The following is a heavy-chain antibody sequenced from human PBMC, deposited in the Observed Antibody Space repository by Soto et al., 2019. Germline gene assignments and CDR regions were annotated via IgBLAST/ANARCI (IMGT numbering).Heavy chain of an antibody. D-gene: IGHD3-22*01. Sequence: QVQLVQSGAEVKKPGASVKVSCKASGYTFTSYGISWVRQAPGQGLEWMGWISPYNCNTNYAQQHQGRVNMTTDTSTSPAYMELRSLRSDETAVYYCSRDYYYYDCSGYYSINWFDPRGQGTLVTVSS. V-gene: IGHV1-18*01. CDR3: SRDYYYYDCSGYYSINWFDP. CDR2: ISPYNCNT. CDR1: GYTFTSYG. J-gene: IGHJ5*02.